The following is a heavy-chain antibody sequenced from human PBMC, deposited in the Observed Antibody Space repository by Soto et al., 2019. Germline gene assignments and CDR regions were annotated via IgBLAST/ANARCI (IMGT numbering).Heavy chain of an antibody. D-gene: IGHD1-26*01. J-gene: IGHJ4*02. CDR3: ARAVGPFDY. CDR1: GFTFSSYA. Sequence: QVQLVESGGGVVQPGRSLRLSCAASGFTFSSYAMHWVRQAPGKGLEWVAVISYDGSNKYYADSVRGRFIISRDNSNSTLFLQLNSLRAEDTAVYYCARAVGPFDYWGQGTLVTVSS. V-gene: IGHV3-30-3*01. CDR2: ISYDGSNK.